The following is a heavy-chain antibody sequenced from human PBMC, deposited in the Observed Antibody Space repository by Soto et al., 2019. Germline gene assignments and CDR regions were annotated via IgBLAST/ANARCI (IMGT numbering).Heavy chain of an antibody. CDR3: ARVGGDYDFWSGFTY. J-gene: IGHJ4*02. Sequence: QVQLQESGPGLVKPSETLSLTCTVSGGSVSSGSYYWSWIRQPPGKGLEWIGYIYYSGSTNYNPSLKSRVTISVDTSKYRFSVKLSSVTVADTAVYYCARVGGDYDFWSGFTYWGQGAMVTVCS. CDR1: GGSVSSGSYY. V-gene: IGHV4-61*01. D-gene: IGHD3-3*01. CDR2: IYYSGST.